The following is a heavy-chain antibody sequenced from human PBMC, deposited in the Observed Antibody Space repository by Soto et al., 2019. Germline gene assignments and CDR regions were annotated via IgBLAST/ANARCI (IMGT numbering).Heavy chain of an antibody. CDR3: ATTRYDSSACYYGTLGL. Sequence: QVELVQSGAEVKKPGSSVKVSCQASEDTFRNYAISWVRQAPGQGLEWMGGIIPIFGTANYAQKFQGRVTIPADTSTDTVYFELSSLRSEETADYYCATTRYDSSACYYGTLGLWGRGTLVTVSS. J-gene: IGHJ2*01. CDR2: IIPIFGTA. V-gene: IGHV1-69*06. CDR1: EDTFRNYA. D-gene: IGHD3-22*01.